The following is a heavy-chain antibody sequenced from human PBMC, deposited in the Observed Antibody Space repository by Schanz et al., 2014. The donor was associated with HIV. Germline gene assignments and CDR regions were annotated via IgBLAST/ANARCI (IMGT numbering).Heavy chain of an antibody. Sequence: QVQLVESGGGVVQPGRSLKVSCVVSGFIFSDYGIHWVREAPGKGLEWVAVISADGNNEFYSDSVRGRFTISRDNSKNTLFLLMNSLRAEDTAVYYCAKFGRLLGNFDDWGQGTLVTVSS. CDR2: ISADGNNE. D-gene: IGHD2-15*01. V-gene: IGHV3-30*18. CDR1: GFIFSDYG. J-gene: IGHJ4*02. CDR3: AKFGRLLGNFDD.